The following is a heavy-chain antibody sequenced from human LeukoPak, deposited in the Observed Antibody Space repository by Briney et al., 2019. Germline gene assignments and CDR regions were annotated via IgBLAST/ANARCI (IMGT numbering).Heavy chain of an antibody. CDR1: GYTFTSYG. CDR3: ARVFRVGATCAFDI. V-gene: IGHV1-18*01. CDR2: ISAYNGNT. D-gene: IGHD1-26*01. Sequence: ASVKVSCKASGYTFTSYGISWVRQAPGQGLEWMGWISAYNGNTNYAQKLQGRVTITTDTSTSTAYMELRSLRSDDTAVYYCARVFRVGATCAFDIWGQGTMVTVSS. J-gene: IGHJ3*02.